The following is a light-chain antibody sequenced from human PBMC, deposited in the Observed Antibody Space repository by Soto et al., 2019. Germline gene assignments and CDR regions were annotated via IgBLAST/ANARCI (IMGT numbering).Light chain of an antibody. V-gene: IGLV1-40*01. CDR2: GTG. CDR3: QSFDSSLSGVV. CDR1: SSNIGAGYG. Sequence: QSVLTQPPSVSGAPGQRVTISCTGTSSNIGAGYGVHWYHHLPGAAPKLLIYGTGNRPSGVPDRFSGSRSGTSASLAITGLQAEDEADHYCQSFDSSLSGVVFGGGTKLTVL. J-gene: IGLJ2*01.